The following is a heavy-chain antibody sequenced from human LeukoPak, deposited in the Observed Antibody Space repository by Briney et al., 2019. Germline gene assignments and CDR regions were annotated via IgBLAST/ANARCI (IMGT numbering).Heavy chain of an antibody. CDR3: ARHGVGSYRALYYFDY. J-gene: IGHJ4*02. Sequence: GESLQISCQGSGYSFTSYWIGWVRQLPGKGLEWMGIIYPGDSDTRYSPSFQGQVTISADKSISTPFLQWGSLKASDTAMYYCARHGVGSYRALYYFDYWGQGTLVTVSS. CDR1: GYSFTSYW. V-gene: IGHV5-51*01. D-gene: IGHD3-10*01. CDR2: IYPGDSDT.